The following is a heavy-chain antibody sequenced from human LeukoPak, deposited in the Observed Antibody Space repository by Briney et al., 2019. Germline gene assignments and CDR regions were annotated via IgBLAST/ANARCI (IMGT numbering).Heavy chain of an antibody. J-gene: IGHJ5*02. CDR2: ISYDGSNK. V-gene: IGHV3-30*03. CDR1: GFTFSSYG. Sequence: GGSLRLSCAASGFTFSSYGMHWVRQAPGKGLEWVAVISYDGSNKYYADSVKGRFTISRDNSKNTLYLQMNSLRAEDTAVYYCAGDYPPSRRPPGAAQFDPWGQGTLVTVSS. D-gene: IGHD6-13*01. CDR3: AGDYPPSRRPPGAAQFDP.